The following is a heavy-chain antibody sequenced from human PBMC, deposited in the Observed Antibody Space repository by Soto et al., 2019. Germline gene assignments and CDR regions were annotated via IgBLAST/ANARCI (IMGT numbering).Heavy chain of an antibody. CDR3: ARSEYYYDSSGYRYYYYGMDV. CDR1: GYSFTNYW. V-gene: IGHV5-51*01. J-gene: IGHJ6*02. D-gene: IGHD3-22*01. Sequence: GESLKISCNGSGYSFTNYWIGWVRQMPGKGLEWMGIIYPGDSDTRYSPSFQGQVTISADKSISTAYLQWSSLKASDTAMYYCARSEYYYDSSGYRYYYYGMDVWGQGTTVTVSS. CDR2: IYPGDSDT.